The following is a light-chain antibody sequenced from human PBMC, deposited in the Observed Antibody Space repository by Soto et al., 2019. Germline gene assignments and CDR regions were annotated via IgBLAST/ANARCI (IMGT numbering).Light chain of an antibody. V-gene: IGKV1-5*01. CDR3: QQYNSYPYT. Sequence: DIQMTQSPSTLSASVGDRVTITCRASQRITNWLAWYQQKPGKAPKLLIYDASSLAGGVPSRISGSGFGTEFTLTISSLQPDDFATYYCQQYNSYPYTFGQGTKLEIK. CDR2: DAS. J-gene: IGKJ2*01. CDR1: QRITNW.